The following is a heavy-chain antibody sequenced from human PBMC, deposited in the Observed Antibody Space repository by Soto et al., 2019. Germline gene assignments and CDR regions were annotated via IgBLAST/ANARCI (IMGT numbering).Heavy chain of an antibody. D-gene: IGHD2-2*01. CDR1: GFTFSSYV. CDR3: AKGSGSSRPYYFDY. V-gene: IGHV3-23*01. J-gene: IGHJ4*02. Sequence: GGSLRLSCAASGFTFSSYVMSWVRQAPGKGLEWVSAISGSSDSTYNADSVKGRFTISRDNSKNTLYLQMNSLRAEDTAVYYCAKGSGSSRPYYFDYWGQGTLVTVSS. CDR2: ISGSSDST.